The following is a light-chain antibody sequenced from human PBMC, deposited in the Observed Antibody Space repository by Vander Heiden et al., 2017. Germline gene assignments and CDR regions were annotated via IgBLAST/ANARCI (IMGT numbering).Light chain of an antibody. Sequence: EIVMTQSPATLSVSPGERATLSCRASENVNFNVAWYQQRPGQAPRLLIYGSSTRATGVPDRFSGSGSGTEFTLTINTLQSEDFAVYYCQQCYYGPRALTFGAGTKVEIK. CDR1: ENVNFN. CDR3: QQCYYGPRALT. V-gene: IGKV3-15*01. CDR2: GSS. J-gene: IGKJ4*01.